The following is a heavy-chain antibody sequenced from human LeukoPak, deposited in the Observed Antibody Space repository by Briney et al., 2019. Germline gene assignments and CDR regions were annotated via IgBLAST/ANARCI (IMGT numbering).Heavy chain of an antibody. Sequence: GGSLRLSCAAPGFTFSSYAMSWVRQAPGKGLEWVSAISGSGGSTYYGDSVKGRFTISTDNSKNTLYLQMNCLRAEDTAVYYCAKDRGVAARPSYGFYYYYMDVWGKGTTVTVSS. CDR3: AKDRGVAARPSYGFYYYYMDV. J-gene: IGHJ6*03. CDR1: GFTFSSYA. V-gene: IGHV3-23*01. CDR2: ISGSGGST. D-gene: IGHD6-6*01.